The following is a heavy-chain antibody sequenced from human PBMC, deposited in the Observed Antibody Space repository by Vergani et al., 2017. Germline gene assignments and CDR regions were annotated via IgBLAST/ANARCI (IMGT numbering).Heavy chain of an antibody. CDR1: SHTFQTYG. V-gene: IGHV1-18*01. Sequence: QVPLVQSGAELKKPGASVSVSCKGSSHTFQTYGISWVRQAPGKGLEWMAWIRPYTGHTIYAQKFQGRVTITADESTSTAYMELSSLRSEDTAVYYCASFLTGEPDGMDVWGQGTTVTVSS. CDR2: IRPYTGHT. J-gene: IGHJ6*02. D-gene: IGHD3-9*01. CDR3: ASFLTGEPDGMDV.